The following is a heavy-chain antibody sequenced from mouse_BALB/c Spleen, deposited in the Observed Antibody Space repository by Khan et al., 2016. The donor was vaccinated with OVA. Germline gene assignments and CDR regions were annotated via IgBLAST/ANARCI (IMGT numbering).Heavy chain of an antibody. Sequence: EVQLQESGPGLVKPSQSLSLTCTVTGYSITSNYAWNWIRQFPGNKLEWMGYISYSGRTSYIPSLKSRISITRYTSKNKVFLQLNSVTTEDTATYYCARGNYYGYAMDYWGQGTSVTVSS. CDR3: ARGNYYGYAMDY. V-gene: IGHV3-2*02. CDR2: ISYSGRT. CDR1: GYSITSNYA. J-gene: IGHJ4*01. D-gene: IGHD1-1*01.